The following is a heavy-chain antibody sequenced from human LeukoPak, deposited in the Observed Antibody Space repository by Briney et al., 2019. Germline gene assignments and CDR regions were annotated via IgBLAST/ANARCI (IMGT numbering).Heavy chain of an antibody. D-gene: IGHD6-13*01. J-gene: IGHJ4*02. Sequence: LETLSLTCTVPGGSISSSSYYWGWIRQPPGKGLEWIGIIYYSGCSYYSPSIKSRVTISVVTSKNQFSLKLSSENAANTAVYYFARIAAASKIVGWGQGTLVTVSS. V-gene: IGHV4-39*07. CDR1: GGSISSSSYY. CDR2: IYYSGCS. CDR3: ARIAAASKIVG.